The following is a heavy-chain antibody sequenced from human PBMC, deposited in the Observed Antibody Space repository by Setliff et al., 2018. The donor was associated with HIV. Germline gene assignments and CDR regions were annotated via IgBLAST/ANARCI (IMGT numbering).Heavy chain of an antibody. CDR2: IYHSGST. V-gene: IGHV4-38-2*01. CDR3: ARGTFSGPDY. Sequence: PSETLSLTCAVSGYSISSGYYWGWIRQPPGKGLEWIGSIYHSGSTYYNPSLKSRVTISVDTSKNQFSLKLNSVTAADTAVYYRARGTFSGPDYWGQGTLVTVSS. CDR1: GYSISSGYY. D-gene: IGHD1-26*01. J-gene: IGHJ4*02.